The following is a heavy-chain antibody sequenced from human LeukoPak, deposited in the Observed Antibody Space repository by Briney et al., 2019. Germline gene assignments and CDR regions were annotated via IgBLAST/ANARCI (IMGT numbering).Heavy chain of an antibody. D-gene: IGHD3-10*01. J-gene: IGHJ4*02. CDR2: IKQDGGEI. CDR1: GFTFSSYG. Sequence: GGSLRLSCAASGFTFSSYGMHWVRQAPGKGLEWVANIKQDGGEIYYVDSVKGRFTISRDNAKNSLYLQMSSLRAEDTAVYYCARAPYGSGSYSGSDYWGQGTLVTVSS. V-gene: IGHV3-7*01. CDR3: ARAPYGSGSYSGSDY.